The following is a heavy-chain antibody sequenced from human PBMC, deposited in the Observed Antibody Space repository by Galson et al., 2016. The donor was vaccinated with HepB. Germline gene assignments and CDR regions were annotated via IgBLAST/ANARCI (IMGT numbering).Heavy chain of an antibody. J-gene: IGHJ4*02. CDR3: AKGSSGWLGGDFDY. V-gene: IGHV3-9*01. CDR1: GFTFDDYA. Sequence: SLRLSCAASGFTFDDYAMHWVRQAPGKGLEWVSGINWNTGSIGYADSVKGRFSISRDNAKKSLYLQMNSLRAEDTALYYCAKGSSGWLGGDFDYWAWDPWSPSPQ. D-gene: IGHD6-19*01. CDR2: INWNTGSI.